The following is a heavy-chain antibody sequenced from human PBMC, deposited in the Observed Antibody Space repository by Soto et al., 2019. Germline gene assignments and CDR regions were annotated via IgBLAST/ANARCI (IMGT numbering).Heavy chain of an antibody. CDR3: ASRVIAVAGTITNWFDP. V-gene: IGHV4-39*01. CDR1: GGSISRSSYY. CDR2: IYYSGST. Sequence: PSETLSLTCTVSGGSISRSSYYWGWIRQPPGKGLEWIGSIYYSGSTYYNPSLKSRVTISVDTSKNQFSLKLSSVTAADTAVYYCASRVIAVAGTITNWFDPWGRGTLVTVSS. J-gene: IGHJ5*02. D-gene: IGHD6-19*01.